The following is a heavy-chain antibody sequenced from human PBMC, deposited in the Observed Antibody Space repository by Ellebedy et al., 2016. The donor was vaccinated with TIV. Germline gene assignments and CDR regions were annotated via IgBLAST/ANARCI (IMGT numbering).Heavy chain of an antibody. D-gene: IGHD2-2*01. V-gene: IGHV3-74*01. CDR1: GFSVSG. CDR3: AKARRRVPPVPPAMPLYYFYVMDV. CDR2: IKSDGSST. Sequence: GGSLRLSCATSGFSVSGMHWVRQAPGKGLVWVSRIKSDGSSTSYADSVKGRFTISRDNAKNTLYLQMSSLRTEDTALYYCAKARRRVPPVPPAMPLYYFYVMDVWGQGTTVIVSS. J-gene: IGHJ6*02.